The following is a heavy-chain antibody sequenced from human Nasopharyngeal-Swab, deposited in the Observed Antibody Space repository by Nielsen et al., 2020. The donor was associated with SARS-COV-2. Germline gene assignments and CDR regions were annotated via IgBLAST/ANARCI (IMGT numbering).Heavy chain of an antibody. Sequence: GESLKISCAASGFTFNNYNFNWVRQAPGKGLEWVSSISSSSSYIYYADSVKGRFTISRDNAKNSLYLQMNSLRAEDTAVYYCAKALAAMDDYYYGMDVWGQGTTVTVSS. D-gene: IGHD5-18*01. CDR3: AKALAAMDDYYYGMDV. J-gene: IGHJ6*02. V-gene: IGHV3-21*01. CDR2: ISSSSSYI. CDR1: GFTFNNYN.